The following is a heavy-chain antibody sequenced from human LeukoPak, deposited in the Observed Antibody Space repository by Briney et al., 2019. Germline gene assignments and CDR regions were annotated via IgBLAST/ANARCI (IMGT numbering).Heavy chain of an antibody. Sequence: ASVKVSCKASGYTLTSYGISWVRQAPGQGLEWMGWISAYNGNTRYAQKLQGRVTMTTDSSTSTAYMELRSLRSEDTAVYYCARERVAGTRRYGVNSSWGQGTLVTVSS. J-gene: IGHJ4*02. CDR3: ARERVAGTRRYGVNSS. CDR2: ISAYNGNT. D-gene: IGHD6-19*01. V-gene: IGHV1-18*01. CDR1: GYTLTSYG.